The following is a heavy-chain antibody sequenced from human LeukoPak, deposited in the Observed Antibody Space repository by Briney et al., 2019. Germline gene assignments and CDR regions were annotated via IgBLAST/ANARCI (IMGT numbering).Heavy chain of an antibody. CDR1: GYTFTSYD. Sequence: GASVKVSCKASGYTFTSYDINWVRQATGQGLEWMGWMNPNNGNTGYAQKFQGRVTMTRSTSISTAYMELSSLRSEDTAVYYCARLASSSWPLYYYYSMDVWGQGTTVTVSS. CDR2: MNPNNGNT. J-gene: IGHJ6*02. V-gene: IGHV1-8*01. CDR3: ARLASSSWPLYYYYSMDV. D-gene: IGHD6-13*01.